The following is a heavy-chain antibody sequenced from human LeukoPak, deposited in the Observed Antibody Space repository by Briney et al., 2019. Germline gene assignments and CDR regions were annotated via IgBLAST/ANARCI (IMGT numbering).Heavy chain of an antibody. J-gene: IGHJ4*02. CDR1: GGTFSSYA. CDR3: AREIRYFDWLVPYYFDY. Sequence: SVKVSCKASGGTFSSYAISWVRQAPGQGLEWMGRIIPIFGTANYAQKFQGRVTITTDESTSTDYMELSSLRSEDTAVYYCAREIRYFDWLVPYYFDYWGQGTLVTVSS. CDR2: IIPIFGTA. D-gene: IGHD3-9*01. V-gene: IGHV1-69*05.